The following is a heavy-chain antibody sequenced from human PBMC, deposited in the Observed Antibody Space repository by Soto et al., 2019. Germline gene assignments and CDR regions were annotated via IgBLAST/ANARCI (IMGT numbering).Heavy chain of an antibody. J-gene: IGHJ4*02. Sequence: QVQLVESGGGVVQPGRSLRLSCAASGFTFSSYAMHWVRQAPGKGLEWVAVISYDGSNKYYADSVKGRFTISRDNSKNTLYLQMISLRAEDTAVYYCARGGKNYYGSGSLYYWDQGTLVTVSS. CDR1: GFTFSSYA. CDR2: ISYDGSNK. CDR3: ARGGKNYYGSGSLYY. V-gene: IGHV3-30-3*01. D-gene: IGHD3-10*01.